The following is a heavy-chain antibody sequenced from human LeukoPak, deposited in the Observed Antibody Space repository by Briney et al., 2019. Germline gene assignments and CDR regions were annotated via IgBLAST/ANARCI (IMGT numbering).Heavy chain of an antibody. CDR1: GGSFSGYY. J-gene: IGHJ3*02. D-gene: IGHD3-22*01. V-gene: IGHV4-34*01. CDR2: INHSGST. CDR3: ARQLYYYDSSGYRWDAFDI. Sequence: SETLSLTCAVYGGSFSGYYWSWIRQPPGKGLEWIGEINHSGSTNYNPSLKSRVTISVDTFKNQFSLKLSSVTAADTAVYYCARQLYYYDSSGYRWDAFDIWGQGTMVTVSS.